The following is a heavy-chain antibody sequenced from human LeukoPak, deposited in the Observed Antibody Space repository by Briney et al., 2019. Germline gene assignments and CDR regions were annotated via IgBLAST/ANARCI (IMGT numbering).Heavy chain of an antibody. D-gene: IGHD2-15*01. V-gene: IGHV4-61*01. CDR1: GGSVSRGSYY. CDR3: ARVWCRGGSCYQHTNYFDY. Sequence: PSETLSLTCTVSGGSVSRGSYYWSWIRQPPGKGLEWIGYIYYSGSTNYNPSLKSPVTISVDTSKNQFSLKLSSVTAADTAVYYCARVWCRGGSCYQHTNYFDYWGQGTLVTVSS. J-gene: IGHJ4*02. CDR2: IYYSGST.